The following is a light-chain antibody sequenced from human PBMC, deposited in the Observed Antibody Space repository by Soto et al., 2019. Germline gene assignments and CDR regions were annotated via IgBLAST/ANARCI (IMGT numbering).Light chain of an antibody. CDR3: QQRSNWIT. CDR1: QSISSPY. CDR2: GAS. Sequence: IVLTQSPGTLSLSPGERATLSCRASQSISSPYLAWYQQKPGQAPRLLIDGASKRATDIPARFSGSGSGTDFTLTISSLEPEDFAVYYCQQRSNWITFGQGTRLEIK. J-gene: IGKJ5*01. V-gene: IGKV3-11*01.